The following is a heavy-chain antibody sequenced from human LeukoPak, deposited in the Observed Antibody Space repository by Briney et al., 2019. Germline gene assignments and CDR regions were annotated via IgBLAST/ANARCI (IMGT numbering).Heavy chain of an antibody. CDR1: GYTFTGYY. CDR2: INPNSGGT. J-gene: IGHJ4*02. Sequence: ASVKVSCKASGYTFTGYYMHWVRLAPGQGLEWMGWINPNSGGTNYAQKFQGRVTMTRDTSISTAYMELSRLRSDDTAVYYCARGTYYYDSSGYYYGPGYWGQGTLVTVSS. CDR3: ARGTYYYDSSGYYYGPGY. D-gene: IGHD3-22*01. V-gene: IGHV1-2*02.